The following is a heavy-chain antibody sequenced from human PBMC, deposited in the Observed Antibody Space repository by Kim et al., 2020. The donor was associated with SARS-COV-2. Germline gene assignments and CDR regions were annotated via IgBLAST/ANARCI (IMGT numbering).Heavy chain of an antibody. CDR1: GFTFSSYD. V-gene: IGHV3-13*01. CDR2: IGTAGDT. Sequence: GGSLRLSCAASGFTFSSYDMHWVRQGKGGLEWVSFIGTAGDTYYAGSVKGRFTISREDGKNSLYLQMNSLRDGDTAVYYCARGGSTVTPPYYYYYAMDVWGQGTTVTVSS. D-gene: IGHD4-17*01. CDR3: ARGGSTVTPPYYYYYAMDV. J-gene: IGHJ6*02.